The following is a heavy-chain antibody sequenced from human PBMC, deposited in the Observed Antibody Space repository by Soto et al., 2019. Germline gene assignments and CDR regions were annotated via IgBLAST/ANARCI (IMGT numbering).Heavy chain of an antibody. V-gene: IGHV1-3*01. Sequence: QVRLVQSGAEVKKPGASVRVSCKTSGYIFTNFAIHWVRQAPGQRLEWMGWIHGGDGNTKYSQKFQARVTITKDTSASTVYMDLGRLRSEDTAVFYCAIGTAGFFDSWGQGTLVTVSS. CDR2: IHGGDGNT. D-gene: IGHD6-13*01. J-gene: IGHJ4*02. CDR3: AIGTAGFFDS. CDR1: GYIFTNFA.